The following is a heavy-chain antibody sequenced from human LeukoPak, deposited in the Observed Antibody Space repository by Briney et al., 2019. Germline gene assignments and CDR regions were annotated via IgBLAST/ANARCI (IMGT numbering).Heavy chain of an antibody. CDR3: ARTRGLVMSVDWFDP. CDR1: GASFNSYY. D-gene: IGHD1-26*01. J-gene: IGHJ5*02. Sequence: SETLSLTCTVSGASFNSYYWSWVRQPPGKGLEWVGSIFYNGNTKYDPFFKSRVTVSLDTSKNQISLKLTSVTAADTAVYYCARTRGLVMSVDWFDPWGQGTLVTVSS. CDR2: IFYNGNT. V-gene: IGHV4-59*12.